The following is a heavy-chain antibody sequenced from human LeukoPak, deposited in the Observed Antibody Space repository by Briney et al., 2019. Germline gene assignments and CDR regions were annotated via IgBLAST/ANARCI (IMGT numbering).Heavy chain of an antibody. V-gene: IGHV4-4*09. CDR3: ARGSGPHWYNWNYFDY. CDR2: IYTSGST. D-gene: IGHD1-20*01. CDR1: GGSISSYY. Sequence: SETLSLTCTVSGGSISSYYWSWIRQPPGKGLEWIGYIYTSGSTNYNPSPKSRVTISVDTSKNQFSLKLSSVTAADTAVYYCARGSGPHWYNWNYFDYWGQGTLVTVSS. J-gene: IGHJ4*02.